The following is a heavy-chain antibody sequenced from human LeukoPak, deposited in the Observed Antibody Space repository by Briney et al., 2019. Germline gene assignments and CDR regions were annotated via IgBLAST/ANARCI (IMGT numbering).Heavy chain of an antibody. D-gene: IGHD5-12*01. J-gene: IGHJ4*02. Sequence: GGSLRLSCVASGFAFNNYALGWVRQAPGRGLEWVSSILNSSYIYYADSVKGRFTISRDNTENSLFLQMNRLRADDTAIYYCTRDRGYSGYAHGYWGQGALVTVSS. CDR2: ILNSSYI. CDR3: TRDRGYSGYAHGY. V-gene: IGHV3-21*01. CDR1: GFAFNNYA.